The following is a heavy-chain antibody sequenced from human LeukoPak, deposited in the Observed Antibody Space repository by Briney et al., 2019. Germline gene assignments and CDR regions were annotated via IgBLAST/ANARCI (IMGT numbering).Heavy chain of an antibody. CDR2: IFHSGST. J-gene: IGHJ3*02. V-gene: IGHV4-4*02. Sequence: SGTLSLTCAVSGGSISSRHWWSWVRQPPGEGLEWIGEIFHSGSTNYNPSLKSRVTMSVDKSKNQFSLELSSVTAADTAVYYCAKYTGRRAFDMWGQGTMVTVSS. D-gene: IGHD7-27*01. CDR3: AKYTGRRAFDM. CDR1: GGSISSRHW.